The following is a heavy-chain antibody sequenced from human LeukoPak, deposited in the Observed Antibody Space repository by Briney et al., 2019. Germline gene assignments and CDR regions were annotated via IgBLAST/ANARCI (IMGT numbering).Heavy chain of an antibody. CDR2: ISTSGSTI. J-gene: IGHJ6*02. Sequence: PGGSLRLSCAASGFSFSSYEMNWVRQAPGKGLEWVSYISTSGSTIYYADSVKGRFTISRDNAKNLLYLQMNSLRAEDAAVYYCAEDFPHYYESSHGMDAWGQGTTVTVSS. CDR3: AEDFPHYYESSHGMDA. CDR1: GFSFSSYE. V-gene: IGHV3-48*03. D-gene: IGHD3-22*01.